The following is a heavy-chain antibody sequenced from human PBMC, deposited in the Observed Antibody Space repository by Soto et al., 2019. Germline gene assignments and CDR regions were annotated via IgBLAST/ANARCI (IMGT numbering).Heavy chain of an antibody. D-gene: IGHD6-19*01. J-gene: IGHJ3*02. CDR1: GYSFTSYW. CDR3: ARPTAYSSGWNDAFDI. CDR2: IDPSDSYT. Sequence: GVSLKISCKGSGYSFTSYWISLVRQMPGKGLEWMGRIDPSDSYTNYSPSFQGHVTISADKSISTAYLQWSSLKASDTAMYYCARPTAYSSGWNDAFDIWGQGTMVTVSS. V-gene: IGHV5-10-1*01.